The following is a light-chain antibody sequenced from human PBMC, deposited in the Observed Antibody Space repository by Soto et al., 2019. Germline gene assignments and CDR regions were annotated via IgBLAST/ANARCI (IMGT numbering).Light chain of an antibody. J-gene: IGKJ5*01. V-gene: IGKV3D-20*02. CDR2: GAS. CDR1: QSVSSSY. CDR3: QQRSNWPPSST. Sequence: EIVFTQSPGTLSLSPGERSTLSCRASQSVSSSYLAWYQQKPGQAPRLLIYGASSRATGIPDRFSGSGSGTDFTLSISRLEPEDFAVYYCQQRSNWPPSSTFGQGTRLEIK.